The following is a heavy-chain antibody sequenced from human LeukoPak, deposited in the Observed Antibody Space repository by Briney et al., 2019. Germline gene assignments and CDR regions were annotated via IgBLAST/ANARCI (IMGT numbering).Heavy chain of an antibody. CDR1: GFTFDDYA. V-gene: IGHV3-9*01. CDR3: AKEPKSDYGDYPD. J-gene: IGHJ4*02. CDR2: ISWNSGSI. Sequence: PGGSLRLSCAASGFTFDDYAMHWVRQAPGKGLEWVSGISWNSGSIGYADSVKGRFTISRDNAKNSLYLQMSGLRAEDTALYYCAKEPKSDYGDYPDWGQGTLVTVSS. D-gene: IGHD4-17*01.